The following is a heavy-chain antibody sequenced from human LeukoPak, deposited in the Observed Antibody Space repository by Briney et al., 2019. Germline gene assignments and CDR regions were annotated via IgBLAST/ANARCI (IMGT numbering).Heavy chain of an antibody. J-gene: IGHJ4*02. CDR2: IYSGGST. D-gene: IGHD3-22*01. Sequence: GGSLRLSCAASGFTFSSYAMSWVRQAPGKGLEWVSVIYSGGSTYYADSVKGRFTISRDNAKNSLYLQMNSLRAEDTALYYCAKDMNMYYDSSGLFDYWGQGTLVTVSS. CDR1: GFTFSSYA. CDR3: AKDMNMYYDSSGLFDY. V-gene: IGHV3-23*03.